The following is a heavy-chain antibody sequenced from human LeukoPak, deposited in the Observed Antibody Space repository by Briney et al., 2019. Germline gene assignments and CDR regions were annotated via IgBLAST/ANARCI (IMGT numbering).Heavy chain of an antibody. V-gene: IGHV1-2*02. J-gene: IGHJ5*02. CDR2: INPNSGGT. D-gene: IGHD3-16*01. CDR1: GYTFTGYY. Sequence: ASVKVSFTASGYTFTGYYMHWVRQAPGQGLEWMGWINPNSGGTNYAQKFQGRVTMTRDTSISTAYMELSRLRSDDTAVYYCARDTGDTYNWFDPWGQGTLVTVSS. CDR3: ARDTGDTYNWFDP.